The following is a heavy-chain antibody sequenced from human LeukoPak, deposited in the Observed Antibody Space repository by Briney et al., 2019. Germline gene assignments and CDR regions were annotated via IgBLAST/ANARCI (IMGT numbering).Heavy chain of an antibody. J-gene: IGHJ5*02. CDR3: ARGSPHWFDP. CDR1: GGSISSGGYY. V-gene: IGHV4-31*03. CDR2: IYYSGST. Sequence: PSQTLSLTCTVSGGSISSGGYYWRWIRQHPGKGLEWIGYIYYSGSTYYNPSLKSRITISVDTSKNQFSLKLSSVTAADTAVYYCARGSPHWFDPWGQGTLVTVSS.